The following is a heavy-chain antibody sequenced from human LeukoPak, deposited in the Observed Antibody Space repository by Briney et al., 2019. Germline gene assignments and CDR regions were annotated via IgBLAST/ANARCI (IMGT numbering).Heavy chain of an antibody. CDR1: GFTVSSNY. J-gene: IGHJ3*02. CDR2: IYSGGST. CDR3: ARGGSGWANDAFDI. V-gene: IGHV3-53*01. Sequence: GGSLRLSCAASGFTVSSNYMNWVRQAPGKGLEWVSVIYSGGSTYYADSVKGRFTISRDNSKNTLYLQVNSLGAEDTAVYYCARGGSGWANDAFDIWGQGTMVTVSS. D-gene: IGHD6-19*01.